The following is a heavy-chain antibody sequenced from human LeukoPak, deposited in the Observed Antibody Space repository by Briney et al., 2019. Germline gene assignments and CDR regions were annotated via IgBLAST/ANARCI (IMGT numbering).Heavy chain of an antibody. CDR1: GYTFTSYG. CDR3: ARITMVREVIITSPYFDY. D-gene: IGHD3-10*01. CDR2: ISAYNGNT. Sequence: ASVKVSCKASGYTFTSYGISWVRQAPGQGLEWMGWISAYNGNTNYAQKLQGRVTMTTDTSTSTAYMELRSLRSDDTAVYYCARITMVREVIITSPYFDYWGQGTLVTVSS. V-gene: IGHV1-18*01. J-gene: IGHJ4*02.